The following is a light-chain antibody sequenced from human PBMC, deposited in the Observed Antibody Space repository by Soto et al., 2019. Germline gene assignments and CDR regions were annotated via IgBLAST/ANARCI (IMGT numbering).Light chain of an antibody. Sequence: EIVMTQSPATLSVSPGERATLSCRASQSVSSTLAWYQQKPGQAPRLLIYGASTRATGIPVRFSGSGSGTEFTLTITSLQSEDSAVYYCQEYNNWWTFGQGTKVDIK. CDR1: QSVSST. CDR3: QEYNNWWT. V-gene: IGKV3-15*01. CDR2: GAS. J-gene: IGKJ1*01.